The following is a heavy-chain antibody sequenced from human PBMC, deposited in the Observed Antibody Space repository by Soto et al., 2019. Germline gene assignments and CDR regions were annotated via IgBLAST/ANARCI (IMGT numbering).Heavy chain of an antibody. CDR3: ARGEDESFHCVANL. J-gene: IGHJ6*02. V-gene: IGHV4-59*01. D-gene: IGHD2-21*02. CDR2: IYDTGISGYTPST. Sequence: PSETLSLTCTVSGGSITSSYWSWIRRPPGKGLEWIAYIYDTGISGYTPSTSYNPSLKSRVTMSVDTSKSQFSLKLTSVTAADTAGYFCARGEDESFHCVANLCAQGITVTFS. CDR1: GGSITSSY.